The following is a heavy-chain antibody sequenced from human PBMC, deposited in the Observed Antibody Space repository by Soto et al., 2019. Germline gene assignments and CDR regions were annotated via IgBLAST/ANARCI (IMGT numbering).Heavy chain of an antibody. J-gene: IGHJ6*02. Sequence: SETLSLTCTVSGGSISSYYWSWIRQPPGKGLEWIGYIYYSGSTNYNPSLKSRVTISVDTSKNQFSLKLSSVTAADTAVYYCARALSSSWSPPYYGMDVWGQGTTVTVSS. CDR3: ARALSSSWSPPYYGMDV. V-gene: IGHV4-59*01. D-gene: IGHD6-13*01. CDR1: GGSISSYY. CDR2: IYYSGST.